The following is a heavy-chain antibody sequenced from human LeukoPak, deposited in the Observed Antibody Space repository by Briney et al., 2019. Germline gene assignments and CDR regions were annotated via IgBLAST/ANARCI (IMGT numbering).Heavy chain of an antibody. V-gene: IGHV3-33*06. CDR3: AKGGYCSSTSCPIDY. D-gene: IGHD2-2*03. CDR2: IWYDGSNK. CDR1: GFTFSSYG. Sequence: PGRSLRLSCTASGFTFSSYGMHWVRQAPGKGLEWVAVIWYDGSNKYYADSVKGRFTISRDNSKNTLYLQMNSLRAEDTAVYYCAKGGYCSSTSCPIDYWGQGTLVTVSS. J-gene: IGHJ4*02.